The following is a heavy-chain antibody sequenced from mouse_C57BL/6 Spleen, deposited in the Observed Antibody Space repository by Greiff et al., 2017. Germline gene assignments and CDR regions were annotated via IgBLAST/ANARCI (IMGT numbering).Heavy chain of an antibody. V-gene: IGHV3-6*01. Sequence: EVQVVESGPGLVKPSQSLSLTCSVTGYSITSGYYWNWIRQFPGNKLEWMGYISYDGSNNYNPSLKNRISITRDTSKNQFFLKLNSVTTEDTATYYCARDQSNFHYFDYWGQGTTLTVSS. CDR1: GYSITSGYY. J-gene: IGHJ2*01. D-gene: IGHD2-5*01. CDR2: ISYDGSN. CDR3: ARDQSNFHYFDY.